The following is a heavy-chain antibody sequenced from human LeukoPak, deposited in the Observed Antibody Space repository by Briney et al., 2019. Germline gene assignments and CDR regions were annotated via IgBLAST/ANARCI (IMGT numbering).Heavy chain of an antibody. CDR3: ARGAIVVVVAALPDY. J-gene: IGHJ4*02. CDR2: ISYDGSNK. V-gene: IGHV3-30*03. CDR1: GFTFSSYG. D-gene: IGHD2-15*01. Sequence: GGSLRLSCAASGFTFSSYGMHWVRQAPGKGLECVAFISYDGSNKYYADSVKGRFTISRDNSKNTLYLQMNSLRAEDTAVYYCARGAIVVVVAALPDYWGQGTLVPVSS.